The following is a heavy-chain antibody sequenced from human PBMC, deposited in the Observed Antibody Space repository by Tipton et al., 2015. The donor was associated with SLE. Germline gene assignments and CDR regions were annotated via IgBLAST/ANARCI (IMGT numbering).Heavy chain of an antibody. V-gene: IGHV4-34*01. CDR3: ARAPGLERSFYYYYYMDV. CDR1: GGSFSGYF. D-gene: IGHD1-1*01. J-gene: IGHJ6*03. Sequence: TLSLTCAVYGGSFSGYFWSWIRQLPDKGLEWIGEINHSGTTNCNPSLKSRVSISVDTSKNQFSLKLSSVTAADTAVYYCARAPGLERSFYYYYYMDVWDKGTTVTVSS. CDR2: INHSGTT.